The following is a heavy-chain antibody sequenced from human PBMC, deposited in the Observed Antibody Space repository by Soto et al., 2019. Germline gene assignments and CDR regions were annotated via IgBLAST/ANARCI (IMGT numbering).Heavy chain of an antibody. D-gene: IGHD3-22*01. CDR1: GYTFTNYW. CDR2: IYPGDSDT. V-gene: IGHV5-51*01. CDR3: AIDSSGYYYRFDY. Sequence: GESLKISCKGSGYTFTNYWIGWVRQMPGKGPEWMGIIYPGDSDTRYSPSFQGQVTISADKSISTAYLQWSSLKASDTAMYYCAIDSSGYYYRFDYWGQGTLVTVSS. J-gene: IGHJ4*02.